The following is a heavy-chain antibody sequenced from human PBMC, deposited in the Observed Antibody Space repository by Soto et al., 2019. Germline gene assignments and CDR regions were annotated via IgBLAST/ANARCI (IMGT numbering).Heavy chain of an antibody. CDR2: IFYSGST. Sequence: PSETLSLTCTVSVGSISGHYWIWIRQPPGEGMEWIGYIFYSGSTTYNNKPSLKSRVSISVDTSKNQFYLRLSSVTAADTAVYYCARVGSSGWSPDYWGQGTLVTVSS. V-gene: IGHV4-59*11. CDR1: VGSISGHY. D-gene: IGHD6-19*01. CDR3: ARVGSSGWSPDY. J-gene: IGHJ4*02.